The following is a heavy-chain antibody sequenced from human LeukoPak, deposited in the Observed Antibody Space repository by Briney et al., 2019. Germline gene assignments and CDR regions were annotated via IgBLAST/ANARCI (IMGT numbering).Heavy chain of an antibody. CDR3: ARRYFDY. CDR2: IKQDGSEE. CDR1: GFTISSYW. J-gene: IGHJ4*02. V-gene: IGHV3-7*03. Sequence: GGSLRLSCVASGFTISSYWMHWVRQAPGKGLGWVANIKQDGSEEYYVDSVKGRFIISRDNAKNSLYLQMNSLRAEDTAVYYCARRYFDYWGQGILVTVSS.